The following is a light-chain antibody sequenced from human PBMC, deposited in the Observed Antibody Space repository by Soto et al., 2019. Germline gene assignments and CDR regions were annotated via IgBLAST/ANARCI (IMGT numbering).Light chain of an antibody. CDR3: SSHAGSNSYAV. J-gene: IGLJ2*01. CDR2: EVS. CDR1: SSDVGGYHY. Sequence: QSALTQPPSASGSPGQSVTISCTGTSSDVGGYHYVSWYQQYPAKAPKLLIYEVSKRPSGVPDRFSGSKSGNTASLTVSGLQAEDEADYFCSSHAGSNSYAVFGGGTKLTVL. V-gene: IGLV2-8*01.